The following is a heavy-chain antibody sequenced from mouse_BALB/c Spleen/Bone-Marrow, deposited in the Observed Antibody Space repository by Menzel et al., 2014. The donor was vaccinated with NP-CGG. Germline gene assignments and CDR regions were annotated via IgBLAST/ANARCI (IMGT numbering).Heavy chain of an antibody. J-gene: IGHJ1*01. Sequence: VQLQQSGAELVKPGASVKMSCKASGFSFTGYYMHWVKQSPVKGLEWIGRIIPYNGATSYDQNFQGKATLTVDKSSSTAYMQLRSLTYEDSDVYYCANGGDGQCYFDVWGAGTPVTVSA. D-gene: IGHD6-1*01. CDR3: ANGGDGQCYFDV. V-gene: IGHV1-42*01. CDR1: GFSFTGYY. CDR2: IIPYNGAT.